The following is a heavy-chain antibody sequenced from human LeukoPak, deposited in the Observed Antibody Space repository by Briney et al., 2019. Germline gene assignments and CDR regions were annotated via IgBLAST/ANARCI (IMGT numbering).Heavy chain of an antibody. Sequence: PSETLSLTCTVSGGSISTYYWSWIRQPAGRGLEWIGRIYSSGSANYNPSLKSRVTMSVDRSKNQFALRMNSVIAADTAVYYCARSNGFAAIDSWAHGIMVTVSS. J-gene: IGHJ5*01. V-gene: IGHV4-4*07. CDR1: GGSISTYY. CDR2: IYSSGSA. D-gene: IGHD2-8*01. CDR3: ARSNGFAAIDS.